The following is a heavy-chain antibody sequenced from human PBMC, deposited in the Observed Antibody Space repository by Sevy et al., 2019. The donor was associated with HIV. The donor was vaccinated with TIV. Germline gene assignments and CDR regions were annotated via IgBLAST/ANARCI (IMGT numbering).Heavy chain of an antibody. J-gene: IGHJ5*02. D-gene: IGHD2-2*01. V-gene: IGHV1-2*06. CDR2: INPNSGGT. CDR3: ARAESIGYCSSTSCYRGDWFDP. CDR1: GYTFTGYY. Sequence: ASVKVSCKASGYTFTGYYMHWVRQAPGQGLEWMGRINPNSGGTNYAQKFQGRVTMTRDTSISTAYMELSRLRSDDTAVYYCARAESIGYCSSTSCYRGDWFDPWGQGTLVTVSS.